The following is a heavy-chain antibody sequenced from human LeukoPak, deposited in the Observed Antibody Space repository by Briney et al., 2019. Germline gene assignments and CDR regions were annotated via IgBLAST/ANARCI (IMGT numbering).Heavy chain of an antibody. V-gene: IGHV3-7*01. D-gene: IGHD6-25*01. CDR3: ASDSDDYGDY. Sequence: GGSLRLSCAASGFTFSNYWMSWVRQAPGKGLEWVANIKHNGSEKYYVDSVKGRFTISRDNAKNSLYLQMNNLRAEDTAVYYCASDSDDYGDYWGQGTLVTVSS. CDR1: GFTFSNYW. CDR2: IKHNGSEK. J-gene: IGHJ4*02.